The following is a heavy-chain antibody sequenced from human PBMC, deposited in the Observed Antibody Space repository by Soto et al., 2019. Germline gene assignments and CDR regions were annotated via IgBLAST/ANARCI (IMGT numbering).Heavy chain of an antibody. V-gene: IGHV1-8*01. J-gene: IGHJ6*03. CDR1: GYSFTSYD. CDR3: ARGGFLEPHMDV. CDR2: MNPNSADT. Sequence: QVQLVQSGAEVKKPGASVKVSCKASGYSFTSYDMNWVRQVPGQGPEWMGWMNPNSADTGYAKKFQGRMTMSRDMSTRTMYMELSGLTSEDTAVYYCARGGFLEPHMDVWGRGTTVTVSS.